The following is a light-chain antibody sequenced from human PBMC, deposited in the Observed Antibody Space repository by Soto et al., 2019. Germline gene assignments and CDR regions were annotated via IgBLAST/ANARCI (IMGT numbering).Light chain of an antibody. J-gene: IGLJ1*01. Sequence: QSVLTQSPSASASLGASVKLTCTLRRGHSSYAIAWHQQQPEKVTLYLMKPNSDGSHGKVDRIPDRFSGSSSGAERYLTISSLQSEDEPDYYCQTWGTGIHYVFGTGTKLTVL. CDR2: PNSDGSH. V-gene: IGLV4-69*01. CDR3: QTWGTGIHYV. CDR1: RGHSSYA.